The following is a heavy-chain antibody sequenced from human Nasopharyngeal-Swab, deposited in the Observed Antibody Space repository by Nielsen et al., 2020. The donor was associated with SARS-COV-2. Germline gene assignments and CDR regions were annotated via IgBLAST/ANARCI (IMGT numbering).Heavy chain of an antibody. D-gene: IGHD2-15*01. V-gene: IGHV3-72*01. CDR2: SRNKAQSYTT. CDR1: GFTFNDYY. CDR3: TRGSCRGGTCYGGDY. J-gene: IGHJ4*02. Sequence: LSLTCAGSGFTFNDYYLDWVRQAPGKGLEWIGRSRNKAQSYTTEYAASVRGRFTLSRDDSKDSLYLQMNSLKIEDTAMYYCTRGSCRGGTCYGGDYWGQGTLVTVSS.